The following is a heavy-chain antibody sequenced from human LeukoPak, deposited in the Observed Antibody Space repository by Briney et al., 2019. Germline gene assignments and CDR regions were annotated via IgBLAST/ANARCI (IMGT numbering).Heavy chain of an antibody. CDR3: ARDSEAYCGGDCYFYSDY. J-gene: IGHJ4*02. D-gene: IGHD2-21*02. CDR2: ISGSGDFI. CDR1: GSSFSSFG. Sequence: GGSLRLSCAVSGSSFSSFGMIWVRQAPGKGLEWLASISGSGDFIYYADSVKGRFTISKDNTKNSVHLQLTSLRAEDTAVYYCARDSEAYCGGDCYFYSDYWGQGTRVTVSS. V-gene: IGHV3-21*01.